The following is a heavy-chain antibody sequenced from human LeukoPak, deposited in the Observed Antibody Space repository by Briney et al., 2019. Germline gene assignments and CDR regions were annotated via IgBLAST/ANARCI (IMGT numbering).Heavy chain of an antibody. CDR1: GGSISSYY. CDR3: ARSGGNRYGSGTLV. J-gene: IGHJ4*02. V-gene: IGHV4-59*01. Sequence: SETLSLTCTVSGGSISSYYCSWIRQPPGKGLEWIGYIYYSGSTNYNPSLKSRVTISVDTSKNQFSLKLSSVTAADTAVYYCARSGGNRYGSGTLVWGQGTLVTVSS. D-gene: IGHD3-10*01. CDR2: IYYSGST.